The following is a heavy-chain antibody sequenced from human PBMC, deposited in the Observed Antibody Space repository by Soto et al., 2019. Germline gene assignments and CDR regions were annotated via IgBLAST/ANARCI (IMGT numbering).Heavy chain of an antibody. CDR3: SIAQSFAGPHGF. CDR1: GGSSSRGGYY. CDR2: IYYSGST. Sequence: SLTLRLPWSVAGGSSSRGGYYWSWSPQLQGKRLEWIGYIYYSGSTYYNPSLKSRFTISLDTSKHQFSLKLSYVTAADTAVSYRSIAQSFAGPHGFRGQGTL. J-gene: IGHJ4*02. D-gene: IGHD1-1*01. V-gene: IGHV4-31*07.